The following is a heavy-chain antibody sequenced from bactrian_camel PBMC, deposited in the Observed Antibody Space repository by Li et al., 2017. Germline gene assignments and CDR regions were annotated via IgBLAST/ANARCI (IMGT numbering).Heavy chain of an antibody. CDR2: IYTGSSAGRT. D-gene: IGHD1*01. CDR1: GDTYLYNG. V-gene: IGHV3S63*01. Sequence: HVQLVESGGGSVQPGGSLNLSCVASGDTYLYNGVGWFRQGPGKEREGVALIYTGSSAGRTAYADSVKGRFTIALDAAKNTVFLQMSSLKPEDTATYYCAADIRPLGLRQTYGYWGKGTQVTVS. CDR3: AADIRPLGLRQTYGY. J-gene: IGHJ4*01.